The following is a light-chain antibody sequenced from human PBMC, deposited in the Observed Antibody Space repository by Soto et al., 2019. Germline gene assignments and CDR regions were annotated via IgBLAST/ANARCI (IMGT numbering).Light chain of an antibody. CDR2: AAS. Sequence: DIQMTQSPSSLSASVGDRVTITCRASQGISNYLAWYQQKPGKVPKLLIYAASTLQSGVPSRFSGSGSGTDFTLIITSLRSEDVATYYCQKYNSAPWTFGQGTKLEIK. J-gene: IGKJ1*01. V-gene: IGKV1-27*01. CDR3: QKYNSAPWT. CDR1: QGISNY.